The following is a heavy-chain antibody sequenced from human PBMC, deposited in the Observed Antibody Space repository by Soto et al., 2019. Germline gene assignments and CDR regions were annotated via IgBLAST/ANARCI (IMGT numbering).Heavy chain of an antibody. D-gene: IGHD3-16*01. V-gene: IGHV4-39*01. J-gene: IGHJ5*02. CDR2: IYYRGST. CDR1: GGSISSSSYY. CDR3: ARGYYDCIWDWFDP. Sequence: QLQLQESGPGLVKPSETLSLTCTVSGGSISSSSYYWGWIRQPPGKGLEWIGSIYYRGSTYYNPSLKSRVTISVDTSKNQFSLKLSSVTAADTAVYYCARGYYDCIWDWFDPWGQGTLVTVSS.